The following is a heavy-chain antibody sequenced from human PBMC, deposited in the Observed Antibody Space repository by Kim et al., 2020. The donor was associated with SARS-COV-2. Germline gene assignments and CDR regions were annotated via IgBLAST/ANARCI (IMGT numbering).Heavy chain of an antibody. CDR1: GGSISSYY. CDR2: IYYSGST. V-gene: IGHV4-59*08. D-gene: IGHD4-17*01. CDR3: ARRLPTENGFDP. J-gene: IGHJ5*02. Sequence: SETLSLTCTVSGGSISSYYWSWIRQPPGKGLEWIGYIYYSGSTNYNPSLKSRVTISVDTSKNQFSLKLSSVTAADTAVYYCARRLPTENGFDPWGQGTLVTVSS.